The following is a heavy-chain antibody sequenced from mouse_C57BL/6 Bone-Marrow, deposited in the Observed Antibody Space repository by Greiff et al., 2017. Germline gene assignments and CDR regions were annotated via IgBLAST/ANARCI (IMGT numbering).Heavy chain of an antibody. Sequence: EVKVVESGGDLVKPGGSLKLSCAASGFTFSSYGMSWVRQTPDKRLEWVATISSGGSYTYYPDSVKGRFTISRDNAKNTLYLQMSSLKSEDTAMYYCARHVRPFAYWGQGTLVTVSA. J-gene: IGHJ3*01. CDR2: ISSGGSYT. CDR1: GFTFSSYG. CDR3: ARHVRPFAY. V-gene: IGHV5-6*01.